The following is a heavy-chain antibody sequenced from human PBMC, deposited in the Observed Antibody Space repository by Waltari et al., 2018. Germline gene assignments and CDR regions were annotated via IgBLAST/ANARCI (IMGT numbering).Heavy chain of an antibody. D-gene: IGHD4-17*01. CDR1: GFTVSRNY. CDR2: IYSGGST. CDR3: ATYTVTTGTFDY. J-gene: IGHJ4*02. Sequence: EVQLVETGGGLIQPGGSLRLSCAASGFTVSRNYMSWVRQAPGKGVEWVSVIYSGGSTYYADSVKGRFTISRDNSKNTLYLQMNSLRAEDTAVYYCATYTVTTGTFDYWGQGTLVTVSS. V-gene: IGHV3-53*02.